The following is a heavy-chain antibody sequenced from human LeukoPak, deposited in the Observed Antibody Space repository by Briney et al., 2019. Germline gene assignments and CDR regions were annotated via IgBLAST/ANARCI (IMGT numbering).Heavy chain of an antibody. CDR1: GGSISSTTYY. J-gene: IGHJ3*02. CDR2: IHYSGTT. V-gene: IGHV4-39*01. Sequence: KPSETLSLTCTVSGGSISSTTYYWGWIRQPPGKGLEWIGSIHYSGTTYYNPSLKSRVTISVDTSKNLFSLKLSSVTAADTAVYYCARHPYSYDAFDIWGQGTMVTVSS. CDR3: ARHPYSYDAFDI. D-gene: IGHD5-18*01.